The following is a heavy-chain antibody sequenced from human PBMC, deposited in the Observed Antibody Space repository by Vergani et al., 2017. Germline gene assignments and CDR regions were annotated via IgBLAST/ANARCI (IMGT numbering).Heavy chain of an antibody. V-gene: IGHV3-7*01. Sequence: EVQLVESGGGLVQPGGSLRLSCAASGLTFSSYWMSWVRQAPGKGLEWVANIKQDGSEKYYVDSVKGRFTISRDNAKNSLYLQMNSLRAEDTAVYYCAREEDGYKPSFGYWGQGTLVTVSS. CDR3: AREEDGYKPSFGY. CDR2: IKQDGSEK. D-gene: IGHD5-24*01. CDR1: GLTFSSYW. J-gene: IGHJ4*02.